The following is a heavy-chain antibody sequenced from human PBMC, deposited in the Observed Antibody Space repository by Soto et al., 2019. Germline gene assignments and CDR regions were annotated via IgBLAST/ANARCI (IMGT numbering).Heavy chain of an antibody. D-gene: IGHD2-15*01. CDR2: IIPIFGTA. V-gene: IGHV1-69*13. J-gene: IGHJ4*02. Sequence: PVKASCKASGGTFSSCAISWVRQAPGQGLEWMGGIIPIFGTANYAQKFQGRVTITADESTSTAYMELSSLRSEDTAVYYCARDRRCSGGSCYYSDYWGQGTLVTVSS. CDR3: ARDRRCSGGSCYYSDY. CDR1: GGTFSSCA.